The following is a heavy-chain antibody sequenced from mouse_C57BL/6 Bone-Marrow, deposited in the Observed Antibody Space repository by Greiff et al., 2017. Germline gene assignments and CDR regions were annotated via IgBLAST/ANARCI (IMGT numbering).Heavy chain of an antibody. Sequence: DVKLVESGGDLVKPGGSLKLSCAASGFTFSSYGMSWVRQTPDKRLEWVATISGGGSYTYYPESVKGRFTISEDNTSNTLYLQMSSLKSEDTAMYYGARRGVYDGPPPEYAMDYWGQGTSVTVSS. CDR1: GFTFSSYG. CDR2: ISGGGSYT. CDR3: ARRGVYDGPPPEYAMDY. D-gene: IGHD2-1*01. V-gene: IGHV5-6*02. J-gene: IGHJ4*01.